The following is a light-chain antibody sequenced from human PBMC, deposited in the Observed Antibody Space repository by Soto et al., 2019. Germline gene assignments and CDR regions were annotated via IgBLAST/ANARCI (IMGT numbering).Light chain of an antibody. V-gene: IGLV2-14*01. Sequence: QSVLTQPASVSGSPGQSITISCTGTSSDVGGYNRVSWYQQHPGKAPKLMIYDVTIRPSGVSNRFSGSKSGNTASLTISGLQAADEAEYHCSSYTTSSTLEGVFGTGTKVTVL. J-gene: IGLJ1*01. CDR1: SSDVGGYNR. CDR3: SSYTTSSTLEGV. CDR2: DVT.